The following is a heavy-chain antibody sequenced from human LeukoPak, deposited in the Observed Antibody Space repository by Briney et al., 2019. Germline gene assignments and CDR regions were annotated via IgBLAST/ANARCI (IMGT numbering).Heavy chain of an antibody. CDR3: ARHDSFLFDI. D-gene: IGHD2-21*02. J-gene: IGHJ3*02. Sequence: PSETLPLTCAVSGGSLSSYNWWSWVRQPPGKGLEWIGEIFHGGSTNYNPSLKSRVTMSVDKSRNHLSLTLSSVTAADTAVYYCARHDSFLFDIWGQGTMVTVSS. CDR2: IFHGGST. CDR1: GGSLSSYNW. V-gene: IGHV4-4*02.